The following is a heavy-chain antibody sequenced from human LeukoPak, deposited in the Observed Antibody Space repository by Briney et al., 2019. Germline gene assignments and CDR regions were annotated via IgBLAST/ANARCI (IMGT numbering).Heavy chain of an antibody. V-gene: IGHV3-23*01. CDR2: ISDDGAAT. CDR3: ARDRLAVAGPFDY. D-gene: IGHD6-19*01. CDR1: GFIFNDFA. J-gene: IGHJ4*02. Sequence: GGSLRLSCTASGFIFNDFAMSWVRRSPGKGLEWVSIISDDGAATKYADSVKGRFSISGDNSQNTVYLQMNSLRVEDTAIYYCARDRLAVAGPFDYWGQGTLVTVSS.